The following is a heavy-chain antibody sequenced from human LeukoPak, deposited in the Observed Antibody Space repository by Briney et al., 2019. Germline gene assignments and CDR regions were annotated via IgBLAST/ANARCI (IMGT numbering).Heavy chain of an antibody. J-gene: IGHJ4*02. CDR1: GYTLSEFS. CDR3: STDLYTGLYAY. Sequence: ASEKLSCKVSGYTLSEFSVRCVRHSPGKGLGWRLGFDPEDGETVYAKKIHGRITMTEDTSTGTAYMELSSLKSEDTAVYYCSTDLYTGLYAYWGQGTLVTVSS. D-gene: IGHD2-2*02. V-gene: IGHV1-24*01. CDR2: FDPEDGET.